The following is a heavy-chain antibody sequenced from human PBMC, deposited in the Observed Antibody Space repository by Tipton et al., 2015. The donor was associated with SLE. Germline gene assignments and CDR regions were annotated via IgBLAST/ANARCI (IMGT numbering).Heavy chain of an antibody. V-gene: IGHV4-34*01. J-gene: IGHJ6*02. CDR3: ARGPSNFDWLPSYAMDV. CDR2: VYHSGNT. D-gene: IGHD3-9*01. CDR1: GGSFSGYY. Sequence: TLSLTCAVYGGSFSGYYWSWIRQPPGKGLEWIGEVYHSGNTNYNPSLRSRVTISVDKSRNQFSLNLNSVTAADTVVYYCARGPSNFDWLPSYAMDVWGQGTTVVVSS.